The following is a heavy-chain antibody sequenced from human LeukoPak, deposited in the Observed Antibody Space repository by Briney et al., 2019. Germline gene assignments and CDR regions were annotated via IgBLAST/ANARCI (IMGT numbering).Heavy chain of an antibody. CDR1: GFTFSSYW. Sequence: PGGSLRLSCAASGFTFSSYWMSWVRQAPGKGLEWVANINQDGSEKYYVDSVKGRFTISRDNAKNSLYLQMNSLRAEDTAVYYCARASASYSAYDAYWGQGTLVTVSS. CDR2: INQDGSEK. J-gene: IGHJ4*02. CDR3: ARASASYSAYDAY. D-gene: IGHD5-12*01. V-gene: IGHV3-7*01.